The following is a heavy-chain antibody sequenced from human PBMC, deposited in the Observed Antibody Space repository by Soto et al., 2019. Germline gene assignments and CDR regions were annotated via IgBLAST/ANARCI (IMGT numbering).Heavy chain of an antibody. Sequence: EVPLVESGGGLVQPGGSLRLSCAASGFSVNSDYMTWVRQAPGKGLEWVSVIYSGGSTYYTDSVKGRFTMSRDNSKNTLYLQMSSLRAEDTAVYYCARAPLYGGQAYWGQGTLVTVSS. J-gene: IGHJ4*02. V-gene: IGHV3-66*01. CDR3: ARAPLYGGQAY. CDR1: GFSVNSDY. CDR2: IYSGGST. D-gene: IGHD4-17*01.